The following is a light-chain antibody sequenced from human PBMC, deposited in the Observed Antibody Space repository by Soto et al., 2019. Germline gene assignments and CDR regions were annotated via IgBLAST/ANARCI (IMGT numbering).Light chain of an antibody. V-gene: IGKV3-15*01. J-gene: IGKJ4*01. CDR2: GAS. CDR1: QSVGTN. CDR3: QQYRNWPLT. Sequence: EIVMTQSPAPLSVSPGERATLSGRASQSVGTNLAWYRQKSGQAPRLLIYGASTRATCIPARFSGSGSGPEFTLTIDSLQSYDFAVYLCQQYRNWPLTFGGGTKVEIK.